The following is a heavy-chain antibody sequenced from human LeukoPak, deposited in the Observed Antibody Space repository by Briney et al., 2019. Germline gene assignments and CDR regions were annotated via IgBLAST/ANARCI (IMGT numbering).Heavy chain of an antibody. CDR2: ISSSSTTI. V-gene: IGHV3-48*01. CDR3: ARLSNCDY. CDR1: GFTFSSYS. Sequence: GGSLRLSCAASGFTFSSYSMNWVRQAPGKGLEWISYISSSSTTIYYADSVKGRFTISRDNAKNSLYLQINSLRVEDSAVYYCARLSNCDYWGQGTLVTVSS. J-gene: IGHJ4*02.